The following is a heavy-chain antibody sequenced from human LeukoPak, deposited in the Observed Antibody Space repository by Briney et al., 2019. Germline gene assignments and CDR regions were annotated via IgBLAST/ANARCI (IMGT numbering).Heavy chain of an antibody. J-gene: IGHJ4*02. D-gene: IGHD1-26*01. V-gene: IGHV3-21*01. CDR3: ARGSPIVGATSY. CDR1: GFTFSSYS. CDR2: ISSSSSYI. Sequence: NPGGSLRLSCAASGFTFSSYSMNWVRQAPGKGLEWVSSISSSSSYIYYADSVKGRFTISRDNAKNSLYQQMNSLRAEDTAVYYCARGSPIVGATSYWGQGTLVTVSS.